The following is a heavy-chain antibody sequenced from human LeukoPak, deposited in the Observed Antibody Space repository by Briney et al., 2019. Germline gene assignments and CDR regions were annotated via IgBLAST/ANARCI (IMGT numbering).Heavy chain of an antibody. CDR1: GYTFTSYG. CDR3: ARVKQGYSSP. V-gene: IGHV1-18*01. D-gene: IGHD6-13*01. Sequence: GASVKVSCKASGYTFTSYGISWVRQAPGQGLEWMGWISAYNGNTNYAQKFQGRITITRDTSTSTVYMELSSLRSEDTALYYCARVKQGYSSPWGQGTLVTVSS. CDR2: ISAYNGNT. J-gene: IGHJ5*02.